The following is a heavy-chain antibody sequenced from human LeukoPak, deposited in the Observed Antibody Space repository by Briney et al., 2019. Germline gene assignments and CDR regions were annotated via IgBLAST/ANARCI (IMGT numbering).Heavy chain of an antibody. Sequence: SETLSLTCTVSGYSISSGYYWAWIRQPPGKGLEWIGEINHSGSTSYNPSLKSRVTISVDTSKNQFSLKLSSVTAADTAVYYCARSSHGGGVFDYWGQGTLVTVSS. CDR3: ARSSHGGGVFDY. D-gene: IGHD6-6*01. J-gene: IGHJ4*02. V-gene: IGHV4-38-2*02. CDR2: INHSGST. CDR1: GYSISSGYY.